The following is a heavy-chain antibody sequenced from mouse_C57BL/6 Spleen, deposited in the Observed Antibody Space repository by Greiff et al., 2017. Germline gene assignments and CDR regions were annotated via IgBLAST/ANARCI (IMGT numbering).Heavy chain of an antibody. CDR1: GYTFTDYY. CDR3: ARWTYYYGSSSEY. J-gene: IGHJ3*01. CDR2: INPYNGGT. Sequence: EVQLQQSGPVLVKPGASVKMSCKASGYTFTDYYMNWVKQSHGKSLEWIGVINPYNGGTSYNQKFKGKVTLTVDTSSSTAYMELNSLTSEDSAVYYCARWTYYYGSSSEYWGQGTLVTVAA. V-gene: IGHV1-19*01. D-gene: IGHD1-1*01.